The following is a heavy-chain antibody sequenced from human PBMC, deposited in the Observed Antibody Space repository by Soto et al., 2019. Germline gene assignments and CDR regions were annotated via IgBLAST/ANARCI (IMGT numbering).Heavy chain of an antibody. Sequence: EVQLLESGGGLVQPGGSLRLSCAASGFTFSSYAMSWVRQAPGKGLEWVSAISGSGGSTYYADSVKGRFTISRDNSKNTLYLQMNSLRAEDTAVYYCAKGFWIKKYYDFWSGIHDAFDIWGQGTMVTVSS. V-gene: IGHV3-23*01. J-gene: IGHJ3*02. CDR1: GFTFSSYA. CDR2: ISGSGGST. CDR3: AKGFWIKKYYDFWSGIHDAFDI. D-gene: IGHD3-3*01.